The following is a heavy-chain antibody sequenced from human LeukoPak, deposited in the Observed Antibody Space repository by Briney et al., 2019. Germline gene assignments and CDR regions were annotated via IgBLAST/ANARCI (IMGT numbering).Heavy chain of an antibody. Sequence: ASVKVSCKASGYTFTSYGISWVRQAPGQGLEWMGWISAYNGNTNYAQKLQGRVTMTEDTSTDTAYMELSSLRSEDTAVYYCATVLVAGTVFDYWGQGTLVTVSS. D-gene: IGHD6-19*01. CDR1: GYTFTSYG. CDR3: ATVLVAGTVFDY. CDR2: ISAYNGNT. J-gene: IGHJ4*02. V-gene: IGHV1-18*01.